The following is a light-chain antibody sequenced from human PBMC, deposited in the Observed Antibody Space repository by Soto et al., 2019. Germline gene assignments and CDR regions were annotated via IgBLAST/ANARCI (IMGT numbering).Light chain of an antibody. CDR2: LEGSGSY. Sequence: QLVLTQSSSASASLGSSVKLTCTLSSGHSSYIIAWHQQQPGKAPRYLMKLEGSGSYNKGSGVPDRFSGSSSGADRYLTISNLQFEDEADYYCETWDSNIRVCGGGTKLTVL. CDR3: ETWDSNIRV. V-gene: IGLV4-60*02. CDR1: SGHSSYI. J-gene: IGLJ2*01.